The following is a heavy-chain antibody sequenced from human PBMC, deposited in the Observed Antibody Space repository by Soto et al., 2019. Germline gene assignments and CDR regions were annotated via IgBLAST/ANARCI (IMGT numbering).Heavy chain of an antibody. V-gene: IGHV3-23*01. J-gene: IGHJ3*02. CDR1: GFTFRNFA. CDR3: VKDKMNHNSVCDTFDI. Sequence: GGSLRLSCAASGFTFRNFAMSWVRQAPGKGLEWVSSVGGGGDDTYYADSVKGRSVISRDNSKSTLSLLLNGLSAEDTAVYYCVKDKMNHNSVCDTFDIWGQGTMVTVSS. D-gene: IGHD2-2*02. CDR2: VGGGGDDT.